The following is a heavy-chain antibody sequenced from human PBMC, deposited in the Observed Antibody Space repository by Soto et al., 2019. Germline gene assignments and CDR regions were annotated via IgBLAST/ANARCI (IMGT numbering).Heavy chain of an antibody. V-gene: IGHV3-33*01. J-gene: IGHJ4*02. D-gene: IGHD3-22*01. CDR3: ARGYDSSGYGVFFDY. Sequence: VAVIWYDGSDKYYVDSVKGRFTISRDNSKNTLYLQMNSLRAEDTAVYYCARGYDSSGYGVFFDYWGQGTLVTVSS. CDR2: IWYDGSDK.